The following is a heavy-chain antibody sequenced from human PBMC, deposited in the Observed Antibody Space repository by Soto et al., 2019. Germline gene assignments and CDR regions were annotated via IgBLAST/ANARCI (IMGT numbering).Heavy chain of an antibody. CDR2: IYYSGST. CDR1: GGPISSYY. D-gene: IGHD1-1*01. CDR3: ARSPNLRRGGGEAHRQLGFDP. J-gene: IGHJ5*02. V-gene: IGHV4-59*01. Sequence: SETLSLTCTVSGGPISSYYWSWIRQPPGKGLEWIGYIYYSGSTNYNPSLKSRVTISVDTSKNQFSLKLSSVTAADTAVYYCARSPNLRRGGGEAHRQLGFDPWGQGTLVTVS.